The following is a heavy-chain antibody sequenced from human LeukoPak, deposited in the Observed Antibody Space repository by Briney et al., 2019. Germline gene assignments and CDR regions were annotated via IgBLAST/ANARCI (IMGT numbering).Heavy chain of an antibody. D-gene: IGHD3-10*01. CDR1: GFTFRSYT. V-gene: IGHV3-30-3*01. CDR2: ISYDGSNK. J-gene: IGHJ4*02. Sequence: GGSLRLSCAASGFTFRSYTLHWVRQAPGKGLEWVALISYDGSNKYYADSVKGRFTISRDNSKNTLYLQMNSLRAEDTAVYYCARGSGSSESYFDYWGQGTLVTVSS. CDR3: ARGSGSSESYFDY.